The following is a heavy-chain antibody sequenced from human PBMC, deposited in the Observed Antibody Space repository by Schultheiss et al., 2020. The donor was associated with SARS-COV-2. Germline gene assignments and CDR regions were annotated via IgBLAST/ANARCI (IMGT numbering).Heavy chain of an antibody. Sequence: SGPTLVKPTQTLTLTCTFSGFSLSTSGVGVGWIRQPPGKALEWLALIDWDDEKDYSRSLKTRLTISKDTSKNQVVLTMTNMDPVDTATYYCARISNIGGYYYGMDVWGQGTTVTVSS. CDR3: ARISNIGGYYYGMDV. CDR1: GFSLSTSGVG. CDR2: IDWDDEK. D-gene: IGHD2/OR15-2a*01. V-gene: IGHV2-70*01. J-gene: IGHJ6*02.